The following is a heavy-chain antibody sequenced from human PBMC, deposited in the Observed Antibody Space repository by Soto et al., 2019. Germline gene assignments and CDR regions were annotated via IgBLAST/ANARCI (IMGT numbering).Heavy chain of an antibody. Sequence: PSETLSLTCTVSGGSISSYYWSWIRQPPGKGLEWIGYIYYSGNTNYNPSLRSRVTISVDTSKNQFSLKLTSVTAADTAVYYCARHQSHSSSYVDPWGQGTLVTVSS. CDR1: GGSISSYY. CDR2: IYYSGNT. CDR3: ARHQSHSSSYVDP. D-gene: IGHD6-13*01. V-gene: IGHV4-59*01. J-gene: IGHJ5*02.